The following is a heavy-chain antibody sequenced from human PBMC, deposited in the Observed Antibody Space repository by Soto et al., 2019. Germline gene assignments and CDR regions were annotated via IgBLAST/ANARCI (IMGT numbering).Heavy chain of an antibody. CDR2: FYYSWST. V-gene: IGHV4-39*01. Sequence: SETLSQTCTFSGCSISSSRYYWGWLRQPPGKGLQWIWIFYYSWSTYYNPSLKSRVTISVDTSKNQFSLKLSSVTAADTAVYYCARTGFSIVVVPAATWYYYYYMDVWGKGTTVT. D-gene: IGHD2-2*01. J-gene: IGHJ6*03. CDR1: GCSISSSRYY. CDR3: ARTGFSIVVVPAATWYYYYYMDV.